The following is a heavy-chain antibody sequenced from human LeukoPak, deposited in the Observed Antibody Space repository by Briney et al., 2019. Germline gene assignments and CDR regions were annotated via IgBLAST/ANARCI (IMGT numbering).Heavy chain of an antibody. J-gene: IGHJ5*02. D-gene: IGHD3-22*01. CDR2: INHSVST. V-gene: IGHV4-34*01. Sequence: SETLSLTCAVYGGSLSGYYWSWIRQPPGKGLEWIGEINHSVSTNYNPSLKSRVTISVDTSKNQFSLKLSSVTAADTAVYYCARRPYYYDSSGYSPWGQGTLVTVSS. CDR1: GGSLSGYY. CDR3: ARRPYYYDSSGYSP.